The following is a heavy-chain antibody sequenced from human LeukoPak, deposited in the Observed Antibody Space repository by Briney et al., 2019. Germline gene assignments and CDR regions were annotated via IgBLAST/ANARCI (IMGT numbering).Heavy chain of an antibody. Sequence: ASVKVSCKASGYTFTSYDINWVRQATGQGLEWMGWMNPNSGNTGYAQKFQGRVTMTRNTSISTAYMELSSLRSGDTAVYYCARRYDYGDPRFDYWGQGTLVTVSS. CDR3: ARRYDYGDPRFDY. J-gene: IGHJ4*02. V-gene: IGHV1-8*01. CDR1: GYTFTSYD. CDR2: MNPNSGNT. D-gene: IGHD4-17*01.